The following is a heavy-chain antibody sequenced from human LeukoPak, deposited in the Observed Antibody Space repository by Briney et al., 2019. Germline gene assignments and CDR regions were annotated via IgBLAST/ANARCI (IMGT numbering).Heavy chain of an antibody. Sequence: PGRSLRLSCAASGFTFSSYGMHWVRQAPGKGLEWVAFIRYDGSNKYYADSVKGRFTISRDNSKNTLYLQMNSLRAEDTAVYYCAKDLHCSSTSCGDYWGQGTLVTVSS. CDR3: AKDLHCSSTSCGDY. D-gene: IGHD2-2*01. CDR1: GFTFSSYG. CDR2: IRYDGSNK. J-gene: IGHJ4*02. V-gene: IGHV3-30*02.